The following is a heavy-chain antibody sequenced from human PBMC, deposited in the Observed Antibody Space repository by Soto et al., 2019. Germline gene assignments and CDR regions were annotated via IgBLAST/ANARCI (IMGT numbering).Heavy chain of an antibody. CDR3: ARDGVVVDAFDI. J-gene: IGHJ3*02. Sequence: EVQLVESGGGLVKPGGSLRLSCAASGFTFSSYSMNWVRQAPGKGLEWVSSISSSSSYIYYADSVKGRFTISRDNAKNSRYLQMNSLRAEDTAVYYCARDGVVVDAFDIWGQGTMVTVSS. V-gene: IGHV3-21*01. D-gene: IGHD2-21*01. CDR1: GFTFSSYS. CDR2: ISSSSSYI.